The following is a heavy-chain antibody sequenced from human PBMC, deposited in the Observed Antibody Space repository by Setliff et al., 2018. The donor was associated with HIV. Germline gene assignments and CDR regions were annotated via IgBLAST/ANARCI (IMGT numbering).Heavy chain of an antibody. J-gene: IGHJ4*02. D-gene: IGHD1-1*01. Sequence: ETLSLTCTVSGGSISSYYWNWIRQPPGKGLEWVSVIYSNANTLYADSVKGRFTSSRDNSKNTLYLQMNSLRVEDTAVYYCARWRWEQSEFDHWGQGSQVTVSS. CDR1: GGSISSYY. CDR2: IYSNANT. CDR3: ARWRWEQSEFDH. V-gene: IGHV3-53*01.